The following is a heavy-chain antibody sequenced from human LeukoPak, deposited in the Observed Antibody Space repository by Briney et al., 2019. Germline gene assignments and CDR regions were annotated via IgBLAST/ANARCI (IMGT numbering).Heavy chain of an antibody. D-gene: IGHD3-9*01. CDR3: AKGYYDILTDYFHNWFNP. CDR1: GFTFSSYA. J-gene: IGHJ5*02. Sequence: GGSLRLSCAASGFTFSSYAVSWVRQAPGVGLEWVSTISGRGGSTFYADSVKGRFTISRNNSKNTLYLQMNSLRADDTAVYYCAKGYYDILTDYFHNWFNPWGQGTLVIVSS. CDR2: ISGRGGST. V-gene: IGHV3-23*01.